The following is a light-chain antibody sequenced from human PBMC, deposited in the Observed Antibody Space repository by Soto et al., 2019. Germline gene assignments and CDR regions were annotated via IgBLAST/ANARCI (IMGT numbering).Light chain of an antibody. CDR3: AAWDDSLSGPQYV. J-gene: IGLJ1*01. Sequence: QSVLTPPPAASGNPGQRVAIPCSGNRSNIGSNYVYWYQQLPGTAPKLLIYRNNQRPSGVPDRFSGSKSGTSASLAISGLRSEDVADYYCAAWDDSLSGPQYVFGTETKVTV. CDR2: RNN. CDR1: RSNIGSNY. V-gene: IGLV1-47*01.